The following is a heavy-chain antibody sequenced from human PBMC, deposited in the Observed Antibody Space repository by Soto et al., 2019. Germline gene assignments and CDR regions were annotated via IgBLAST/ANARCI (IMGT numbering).Heavy chain of an antibody. V-gene: IGHV3-23*01. J-gene: IGHJ4*02. D-gene: IGHD6-19*01. CDR2: ISDSGKT. CDR1: GFTFSSYA. CDR3: AKEAYSSGWLGFDF. Sequence: GGSLRLSCAASGFTFSSYAMSWVRQAPGKGLEWVSCISDSGKTYYASSVKGRVTISRDNSKNMLFLQMNSLRAEDTAVYYCAKEAYSSGWLGFDFWGQGSLVTVPS.